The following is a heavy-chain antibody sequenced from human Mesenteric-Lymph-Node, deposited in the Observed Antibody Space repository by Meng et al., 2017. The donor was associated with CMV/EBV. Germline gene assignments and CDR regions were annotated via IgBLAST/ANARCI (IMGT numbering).Heavy chain of an antibody. D-gene: IGHD6-6*01. V-gene: IGHV3-21*01. J-gene: IGHJ4*02. CDR3: ARIGYTSSSFDY. Sequence: GESLKISCAASGFTFSSYSMNWVRQAPGKGLEWVSSISSSSSYIYYADSVKGRFTISRDNAKNSLYLQMNSLRAEDTAVYYCARIGYTSSSFDYWGQGTLVTVSS. CDR1: GFTFSSYS. CDR2: ISSSSSYI.